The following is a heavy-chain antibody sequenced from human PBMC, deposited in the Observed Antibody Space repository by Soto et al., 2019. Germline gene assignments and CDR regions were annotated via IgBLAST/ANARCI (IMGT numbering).Heavy chain of an antibody. CDR1: GFTFSDYY. Sequence: GGSLRLSCAASGFTFSDYYMSWIRQAPGKGLEWVSYISSSGSTIYYADSVKGRFTISRDNAKNSLYLQMNSLRAEDTAVYYCARADSLGYCSGGSCPLDYWGQGTLVTVPS. V-gene: IGHV3-11*01. CDR3: ARADSLGYCSGGSCPLDY. D-gene: IGHD2-15*01. CDR2: ISSSGSTI. J-gene: IGHJ4*02.